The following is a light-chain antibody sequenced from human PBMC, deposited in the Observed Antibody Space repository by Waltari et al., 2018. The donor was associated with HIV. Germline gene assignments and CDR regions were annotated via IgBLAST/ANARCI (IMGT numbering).Light chain of an antibody. CDR2: DAS. Sequence: DIQMTQSPSPLSASVGDRVTITCRASQTVTTKLNWYQQKPGNAPKLLIYDASTLQSGVPSRFSGSGSGTDFTLTISSLQPDDFATYFFQQSYSFPPTFGPGTKLDV. CDR1: QTVTTK. J-gene: IGKJ3*01. V-gene: IGKV1-39*01. CDR3: QQSYSFPPT.